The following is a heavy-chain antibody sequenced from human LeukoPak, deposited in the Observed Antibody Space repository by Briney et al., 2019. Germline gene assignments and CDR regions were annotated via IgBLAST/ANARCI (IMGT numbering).Heavy chain of an antibody. V-gene: IGHV4-31*03. J-gene: IGHJ4*02. CDR2: IYYSGST. CDR1: GGSISSGGYY. CDR3: ARHSREGGIQLWFLDY. D-gene: IGHD5-18*01. Sequence: PLQTLSLTCTVSGGSISSGGYYWSWIRQHPGKGLEWIGYIYYSGSTYYNPSLKSRVTISVDTSKNQFSLKLSSVTAPDTAVYYCARHSREGGIQLWFLDYWGQGTLVTVSS.